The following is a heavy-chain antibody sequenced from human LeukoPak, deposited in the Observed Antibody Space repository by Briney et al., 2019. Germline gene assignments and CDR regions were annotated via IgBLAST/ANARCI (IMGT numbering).Heavy chain of an antibody. Sequence: PSETLSLTCTVSGGSISSSSYYWGWIRRPPGKGLEWIGSIYYSGSTYYNPSLKSRVTISVDTSKNQFSLKLSSVTAADTAVYYCARLTGGVVKGRYEAYYYYYYMDVWGKGTTVTVSS. CDR2: IYYSGST. CDR3: ARLTGGVVKGRYEAYYYYYYMDV. J-gene: IGHJ6*03. CDR1: GGSISSSSYY. V-gene: IGHV4-39*01. D-gene: IGHD3-3*01.